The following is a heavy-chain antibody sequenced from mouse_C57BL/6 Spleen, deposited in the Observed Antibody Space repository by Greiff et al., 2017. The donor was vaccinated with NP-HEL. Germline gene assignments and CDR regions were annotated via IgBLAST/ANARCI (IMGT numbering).Heavy chain of an antibody. Sequence: QVQLKQSGAELVRPGTSVKMSCKASGYTFTNYWIGWAKQRPGHGLEWIGDIYPGGGYTNYNEKFKGKATLTADKSSSTAYMQFSSLTSEDSAIYYCARYDPYWYFDVWGTGTTVTVSS. CDR1: GYTFTNYW. V-gene: IGHV1-63*01. CDR3: ARYDPYWYFDV. CDR2: IYPGGGYT. D-gene: IGHD2-12*01. J-gene: IGHJ1*03.